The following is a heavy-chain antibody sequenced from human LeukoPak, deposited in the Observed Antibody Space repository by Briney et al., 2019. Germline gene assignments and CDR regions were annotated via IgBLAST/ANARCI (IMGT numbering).Heavy chain of an antibody. J-gene: IGHJ4*02. D-gene: IGHD3-10*01. Sequence: GGSLRLSCAASGFTFSSYWMSWVRQAPGKGLEWVANIKHDGSEKYYVDSVKGRFTISRDNAKNSLYLQMNSLRAEDTAVYYCASATAGLWSQQNDHWGQGILVTVSS. CDR2: IKHDGSEK. V-gene: IGHV3-7*01. CDR1: GFTFSSYW. CDR3: ASATAGLWSQQNDH.